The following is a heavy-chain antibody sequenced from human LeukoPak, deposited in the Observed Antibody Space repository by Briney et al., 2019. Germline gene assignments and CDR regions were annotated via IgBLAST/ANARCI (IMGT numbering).Heavy chain of an antibody. CDR3: ARDRSGYGNYFDF. V-gene: IGHV1-69*06. D-gene: IGHD5-18*01. CDR1: GDTFINYA. J-gene: IGHJ4*02. CDR2: ITKFGST. Sequence: ASVKVSCRASGDTFINYAISWVRQAPGQGLEWMGAITKFGSTNYAHSFVGRVTMTADKFTSTAYMELTSLKSDDTAVYYCARDRSGYGNYFDFWGQGTLVTVSS.